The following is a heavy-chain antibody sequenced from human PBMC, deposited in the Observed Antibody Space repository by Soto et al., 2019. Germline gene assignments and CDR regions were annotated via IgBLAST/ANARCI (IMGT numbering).Heavy chain of an antibody. CDR3: ARDYGGNSGSFDY. CDR1: GFTFSSYG. CDR2: IWYDGSNK. Sequence: GGSLRLSCAASGFTFSSYGMHWVRQAPGKGLEWVAVIWYDGSNKYYADYVKGRFTISRDNSKNTLYLKMNSLKAEDTALYYCARDYGGNSGSFDYWGQGTLVTVSS. V-gene: IGHV3-33*01. D-gene: IGHD4-17*01. J-gene: IGHJ4*02.